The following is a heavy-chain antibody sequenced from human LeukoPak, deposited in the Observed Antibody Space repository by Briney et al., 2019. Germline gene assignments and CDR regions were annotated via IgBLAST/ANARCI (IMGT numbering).Heavy chain of an antibody. V-gene: IGHV3-9*03. J-gene: IGHJ3*02. D-gene: IGHD1-7*01. CDR1: GFTFDDYA. CDR3: AKDKMSGNYGTAGAFDI. CDR2: ISWNSGSI. Sequence: PGGSLRLSCAASGFTFDDYAMHWVRQAPGKGLEWVSGISWNSGSIGYADSVKGRFTISRDNAKNSLYLQMNSLRAEDMALYYCAKDKMSGNYGTAGAFDIWGQGTMVTVSS.